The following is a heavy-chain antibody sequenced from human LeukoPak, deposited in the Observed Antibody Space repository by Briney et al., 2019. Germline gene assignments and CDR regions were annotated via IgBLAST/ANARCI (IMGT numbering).Heavy chain of an antibody. D-gene: IGHD2-2*01. CDR2: IKSKTDGGTT. Sequence: GGSLRLSXAASGFTFSNAWMSWVRRAPGKGPEWVGRIKSKTDGGTTDYAAPVKGRFTISRDDSKNTLYLQMNSLKTEDTAVYYCAKASAPYQLLCGRFDYWGQGTLVTVSS. V-gene: IGHV3-15*01. J-gene: IGHJ4*02. CDR3: AKASAPYQLLCGRFDY. CDR1: GFTFSNAW.